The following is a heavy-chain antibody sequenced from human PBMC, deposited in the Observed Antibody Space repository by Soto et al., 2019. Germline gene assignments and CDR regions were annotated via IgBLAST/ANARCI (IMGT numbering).Heavy chain of an antibody. V-gene: IGHV1-69*06. CDR2: IVPNFNTS. CDR1: GGTFNNYA. Sequence: QVQLVQSGAEVKKPGSSVKVSCKASGGTFNNYAISWVRQAPGQGLEWMGGIVPNFNTSHLAEKFQGRLTLTADKSTSMAFMGLNGVSTAATAGDFCAATQQLTAFDFWGQGTLVSVSS. CDR3: AATQQLTAFDF. J-gene: IGHJ4*02. D-gene: IGHD6-13*01.